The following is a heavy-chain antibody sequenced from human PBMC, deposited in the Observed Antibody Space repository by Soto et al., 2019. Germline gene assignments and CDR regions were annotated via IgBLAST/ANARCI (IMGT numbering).Heavy chain of an antibody. CDR2: IHYSGST. J-gene: IGHJ4*01. D-gene: IGHD3-10*01. CDR3: ARRLVRGVIDY. CDR1: GGSIISYY. Sequence: SETLSLTCTVSGGSIISYYWSWIRQPPGKGLEWIGYIHYSGSTKYNPSLKSRVTISVDTSKNQFSLKLSSVTAADTAVYYCARRLVRGVIDYWGHGTLVTVSS. V-gene: IGHV4-59*08.